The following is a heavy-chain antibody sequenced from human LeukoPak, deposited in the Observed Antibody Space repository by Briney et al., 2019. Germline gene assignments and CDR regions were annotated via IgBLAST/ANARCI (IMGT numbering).Heavy chain of an antibody. J-gene: IGHJ5*02. CDR1: GYTFTSYD. CDR2: MNPNSGNT. V-gene: IGHV1-8*01. CDR3: ARGFPRLSQFDWLWATHRDNWFDP. Sequence: GASVKVSCKASGYTFTSYDINWVRQATGQGLEWMGWMNPNSGNTGYAQKFQGRVTMTRNTSISTAYMELSSLRSEDTAVYYCARGFPRLSQFDWLWATHRDNWFDPWGQGTLVTVSS. D-gene: IGHD3-9*01.